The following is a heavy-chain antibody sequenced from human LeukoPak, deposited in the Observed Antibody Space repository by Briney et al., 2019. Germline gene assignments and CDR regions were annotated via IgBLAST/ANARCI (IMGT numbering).Heavy chain of an antibody. Sequence: SETLSLTCAVYGGSFSGYYWSWIRQPPGKGLEWIGEINHSGSTNYNPSLKSRVTISVDTSKNQLSLKLSSVTAADTAVYYCATGMAAAGYYYMDVWGKGTTVTVSS. CDR3: ATGMAAAGYYYMDV. J-gene: IGHJ6*03. CDR1: GGSFSGYY. V-gene: IGHV4-34*01. CDR2: INHSGST. D-gene: IGHD6-13*01.